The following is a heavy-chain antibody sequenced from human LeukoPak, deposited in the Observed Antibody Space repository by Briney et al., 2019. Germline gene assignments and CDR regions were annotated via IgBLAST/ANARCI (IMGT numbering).Heavy chain of an antibody. V-gene: IGHV3-74*03. Sequence: QPGGSLRLSCAASEFTFSHYWIHWVRQAPGKGLQWVSRISNDGSEATYADSVKGRFTISRDNAKNTVYLQMNSLRVEDTAVYYCTGEIFVPAAFDMWGQGTMVTVSS. J-gene: IGHJ3*02. CDR2: ISNDGSEA. CDR1: EFTFSHYW. CDR3: TGEIFVPAAFDM.